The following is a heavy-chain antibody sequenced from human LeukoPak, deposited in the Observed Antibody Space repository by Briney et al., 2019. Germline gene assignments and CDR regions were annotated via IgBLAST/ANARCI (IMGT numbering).Heavy chain of an antibody. CDR2: ISSSSSYI. Sequence: GGSLRLSCAASGFTFSSYSMNWVRQAPGKGLEWVSSISSSSSYIYYADSVKGRFTISRDNAKNSLYLQMNSLRAEDTAVYYCARDGVVVAATDAYYYYYYYMDVWGKGTTVTVSS. CDR1: GFTFSSYS. V-gene: IGHV3-21*01. CDR3: ARDGVVVAATDAYYYYYYYMDV. J-gene: IGHJ6*03. D-gene: IGHD2-15*01.